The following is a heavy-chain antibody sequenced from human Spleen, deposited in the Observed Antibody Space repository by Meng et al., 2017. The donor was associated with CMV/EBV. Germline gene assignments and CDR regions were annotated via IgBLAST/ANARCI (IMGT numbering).Heavy chain of an antibody. J-gene: IGHJ5*02. CDR2: ISGSGGST. D-gene: IGHD3-3*01. CDR1: GFIFRNYA. V-gene: IGHV3-23*01. CDR3: ASTDFSSGPMGS. Sequence: GGSLRLSCAASGFIFRNYAMSWVRQAPGKGLEWVSLISGSGGSTNYADSAKGRFTVSRDNSKNTSFLQMGSLRDEDTAIYYCASTDFSSGPMGSWGQGALVTVSS.